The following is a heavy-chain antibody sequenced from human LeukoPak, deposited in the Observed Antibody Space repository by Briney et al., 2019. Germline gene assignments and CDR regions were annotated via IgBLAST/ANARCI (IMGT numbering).Heavy chain of an antibody. D-gene: IGHD3-10*01. CDR1: GVSISSGDYY. Sequence: PSETLSLTSTVSGVSISSGDYYWSWIRQPPGKVLEWIGYVYHSGSTYYSPPLRNRVTLLVDTSKNQFSLKLSSVTAADTAVYYCARAHGSPSVRLFDSWGQGTLVTVSS. J-gene: IGHJ4*02. CDR3: ARAHGSPSVRLFDS. V-gene: IGHV4-30-4*01. CDR2: VYHSGST.